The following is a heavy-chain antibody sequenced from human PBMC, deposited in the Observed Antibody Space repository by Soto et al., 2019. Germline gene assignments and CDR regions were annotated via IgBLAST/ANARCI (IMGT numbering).Heavy chain of an antibody. J-gene: IGHJ5*02. Sequence: QVHLVQSGVEVKTPGASVKVSCQASGYTFFTYDISWVRQAPGQGLEWMGWISTYSGDTKYAQKFQSRVTMTTDTSTTTAYLELRSLRSDDTAVYYCARHHGPTKSETWFDPWGQGTLVTVSS. CDR3: ARHHGPTKSETWFDP. V-gene: IGHV1-18*01. D-gene: IGHD5-12*01. CDR2: ISTYSGDT. CDR1: GYTFFTYD.